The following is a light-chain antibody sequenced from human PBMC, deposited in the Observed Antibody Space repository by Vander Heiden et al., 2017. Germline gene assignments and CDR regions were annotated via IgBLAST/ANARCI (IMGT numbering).Light chain of an antibody. J-gene: IGKJ1*01. V-gene: IGKV1-39*01. CDR1: QSISSY. CDR2: AAS. CDR3: QQSYSNPRK. Sequence: DIQMTQSPSSLSASVGDRVTITCRASQSISSYLNWYQQKPGKAPKLLIYAASSLQSGVQSRFSGSGSGTDFTLTISSLQPEDFATYYCQQSYSNPRKVGQGTKVEIK.